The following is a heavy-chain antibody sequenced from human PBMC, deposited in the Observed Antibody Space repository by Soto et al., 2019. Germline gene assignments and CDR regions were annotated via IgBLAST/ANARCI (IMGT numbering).Heavy chain of an antibody. CDR3: ARLAYSHYST. CDR1: GGSIKVGGYY. J-gene: IGHJ4*02. Sequence: SETLSLTCTVSGGSIKVGGYYWGWIRQPPGKGLEWVATIYYSGTTYYNPSLKSRLTISLDTSRNQFSLDLTYVTAADTAVYYCARLAYSHYSTWGQGTLVTVSS. V-gene: IGHV4-39*01. D-gene: IGHD5-12*01. CDR2: IYYSGTT.